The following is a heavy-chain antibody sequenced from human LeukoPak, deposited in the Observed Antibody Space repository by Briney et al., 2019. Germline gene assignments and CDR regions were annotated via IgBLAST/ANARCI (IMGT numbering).Heavy chain of an antibody. J-gene: IGHJ6*03. CDR3: ARGHIVATIYYYYYYMDV. CDR2: INHSGST. D-gene: IGHD5-12*01. V-gene: IGHV4-34*01. Sequence: SETLSLTCAVYGGSFSGYYWSWIRQPPGKGLEWIGEINHSGSTNYNPSLKGRVTISVDTSKNQFSLKLSSVTAADTAVYYCARGHIVATIYYYYYYMDVWGKGTTVTVSS. CDR1: GGSFSGYY.